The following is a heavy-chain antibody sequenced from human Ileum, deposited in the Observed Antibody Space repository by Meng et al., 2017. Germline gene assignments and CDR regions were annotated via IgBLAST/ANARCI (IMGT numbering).Heavy chain of an antibody. V-gene: IGHV6-1*01. CDR3: VRGQSWGRGWYFDL. CDR1: GDSVSSTVA. CDR2: TFYTPTWNY. J-gene: IGHJ2*01. Sequence: SQTLSLTCSIPGDSVSSTVAWYWIRQSPSSGREWLGRTFYTPTWNYQYALAVESRITINPATSKNQVSLQLNSVTPDDAAVYYCVRGQSWGRGWYFDLWGRGTLVTVSS. D-gene: IGHD7-27*01.